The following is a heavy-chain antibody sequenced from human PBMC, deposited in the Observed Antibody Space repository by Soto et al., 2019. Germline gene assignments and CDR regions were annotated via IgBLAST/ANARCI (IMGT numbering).Heavy chain of an antibody. Sequence: EVQLLESGGGLIQPGGSLRLSCVTSGFTFSNYAMSWVRQAPGKGLEWVSGFGVDGVTYYADSVRGRFTISRDNSKKTLHLQMNSLRVEDTALYYCAKAKGSFDHTGPDQWGQGTLVTVSS. V-gene: IGHV3-23*01. CDR1: GFTFSNYA. J-gene: IGHJ4*02. CDR3: AKAKGSFDHTGPDQ. D-gene: IGHD2-8*02. CDR2: FGVDGVT.